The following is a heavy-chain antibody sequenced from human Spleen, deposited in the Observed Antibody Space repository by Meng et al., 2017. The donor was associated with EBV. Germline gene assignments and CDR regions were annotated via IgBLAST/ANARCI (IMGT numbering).Heavy chain of an antibody. V-gene: IGHV4-30-4*01. D-gene: IGHD6-13*01. J-gene: IGHJ5*02. CDR2: IFFGGST. CDR3: ASSLYSSSRVNWFDP. CDR1: GGSISSGDYY. Sequence: QVSLQESGPGLVKPSQTLSRTCAVSGGSISSGDYYWSWIRQPPGTGLEWIGYIFFGGSTNYNPSLKSRVTMSVDTSKNQFSLKLSSVTAADTAVYYCASSLYSSSRVNWFDPWGQGALVTVSS.